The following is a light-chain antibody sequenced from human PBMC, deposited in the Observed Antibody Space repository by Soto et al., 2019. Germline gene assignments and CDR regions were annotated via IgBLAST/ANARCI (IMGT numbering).Light chain of an antibody. CDR2: GAS. CDR1: QSVSSS. V-gene: IGKV3D-15*01. CDR3: QQYNNWPPYT. J-gene: IGKJ2*01. Sequence: EIVMTQSPATLSVSPGERATLSCRASQSVSSSLAWYQQKPGQAPRLLIYGASTRATGIPARFTGSGSGTEFTLTIDSLQSEDFAVYYCQQYNNWPPYTFGQGTKLEIK.